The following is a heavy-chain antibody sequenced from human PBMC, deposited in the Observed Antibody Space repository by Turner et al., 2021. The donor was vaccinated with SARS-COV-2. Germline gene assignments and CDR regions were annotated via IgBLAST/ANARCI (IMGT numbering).Heavy chain of an antibody. Sequence: QVQLVESGGGVVQPGMSLRLSCSVSGFTFSDYARYWVRQAPGKGLEWVAVISYDGNNDYYAGFVKGRFTISRDNSENTLYLQLNILRADDTAVYYCARGVTTEWYYGLGVWGQGTTVTVSS. CDR2: ISYDGNND. CDR1: GFTFSDYA. CDR3: ARGVTTEWYYGLGV. D-gene: IGHD4-17*01. V-gene: IGHV3-30-3*01. J-gene: IGHJ6*02.